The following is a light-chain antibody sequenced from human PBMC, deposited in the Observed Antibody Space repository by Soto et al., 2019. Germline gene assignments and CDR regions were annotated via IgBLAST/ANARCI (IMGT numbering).Light chain of an antibody. J-gene: IGKJ1*01. V-gene: IGKV1-27*01. CDR3: QKYNSAPPTWT. CDR2: AAS. CDR1: QGISNY. Sequence: DIQMTQSPSSLSASVGDRVTITCRASQGISNYLAWYQQKPGKVPKLLIYAASTLQSGVPSRFSGSGSGTDFTLTISSLQPEDVATYYCQKYNSAPPTWTVXQGTKVDIK.